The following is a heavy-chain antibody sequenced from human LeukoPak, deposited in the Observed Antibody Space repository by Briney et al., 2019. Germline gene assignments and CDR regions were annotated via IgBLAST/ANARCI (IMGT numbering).Heavy chain of an antibody. Sequence: SETLSLTCTVSGGSISSGSYYWSWIRQPAGKGLEWIGRMYTSGSTNYNPSLESRVTISVDTSKNQFSLKLSSVTAADTAVYYCAREKVFNYYGSGSYYNANWFDPWGQGTLVTVSS. CDR3: AREKVFNYYGSGSYYNANWFDP. J-gene: IGHJ5*02. V-gene: IGHV4-61*02. CDR2: MYTSGST. CDR1: GGSISSGSYY. D-gene: IGHD3-10*01.